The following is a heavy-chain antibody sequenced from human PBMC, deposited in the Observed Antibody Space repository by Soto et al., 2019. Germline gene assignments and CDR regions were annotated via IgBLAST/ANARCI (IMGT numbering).Heavy chain of an antibody. J-gene: IGHJ6*02. V-gene: IGHV1-2*04. CDR3: ARSGGAGFLDVRSYYYYGMDV. CDR2: INPNSGGT. D-gene: IGHD3-3*01. CDR1: GYTFTGYY. Sequence: ASVKVSCKASGYTFTGYYMHWVRQAPGQGLEWMGWINPNSGGTNYAQKFQGWVTMTRDTSISTAYMELSRLRSDDTAVYYCARSGGAGFLDVRSYYYYGMDVWGQGTTVTVSS.